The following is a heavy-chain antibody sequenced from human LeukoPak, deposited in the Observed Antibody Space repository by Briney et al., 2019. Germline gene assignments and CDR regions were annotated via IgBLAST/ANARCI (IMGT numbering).Heavy chain of an antibody. Sequence: PSETLSLTCSVSGGSISSRSYYWGWIRQPPGKGLEWIGTIYYSGSTYYNPSLKSRITISVDMSKNQFSLKLSSVTPEDTAVYYCARDTGVRPRVAHFDYWGQGTLVTVSS. CDR2: IYYSGST. CDR1: GGSISSRSYY. CDR3: ARDTGVRPRVAHFDY. D-gene: IGHD1-14*01. J-gene: IGHJ4*02. V-gene: IGHV4-39*07.